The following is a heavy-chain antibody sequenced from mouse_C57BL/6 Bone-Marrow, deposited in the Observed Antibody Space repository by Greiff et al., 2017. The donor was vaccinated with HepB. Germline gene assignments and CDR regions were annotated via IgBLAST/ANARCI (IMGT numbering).Heavy chain of an antibody. CDR2: ISSGGSYT. CDR3: ASHMGPGYWYFDG. D-gene: IGHD4-1*01. V-gene: IGHV5-6*01. J-gene: IGHJ1*03. CDR1: GFTFSSYG. Sequence: EVKLQESGGDLVKPGGSLKLSCAASGFTFSSYGMSWVRQTPDKRLEWVATISSGGSYTYYPDSVKGRFTISRDNAKNTLYLQMSSLKSEDTAMYYCASHMGPGYWYFDGWGTGTTVTVSS.